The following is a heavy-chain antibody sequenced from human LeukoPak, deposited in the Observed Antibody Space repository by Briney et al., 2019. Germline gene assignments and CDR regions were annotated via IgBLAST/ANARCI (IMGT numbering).Heavy chain of an antibody. CDR3: ARGSSKQWLVPRIDWFDP. CDR1: GGSISSYY. J-gene: IGHJ5*02. Sequence: SGTLSLTCTVSGGSISSYYWSWIRQPPGKGLEWIGYIYYSGSTNYNPSLKSRVTISVDTSKNQFSLKLSSVTAVDTAVYYCARGSSKQWLVPRIDWFDPWGQGTLVTVSS. D-gene: IGHD6-19*01. V-gene: IGHV4-59*01. CDR2: IYYSGST.